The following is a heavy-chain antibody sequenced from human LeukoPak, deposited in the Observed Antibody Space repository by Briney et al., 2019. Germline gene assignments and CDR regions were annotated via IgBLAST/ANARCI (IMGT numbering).Heavy chain of an antibody. CDR1: GRSINNYY. J-gene: IGHJ3*02. V-gene: IGHV4-4*07. D-gene: IGHD2-15*01. CDR2: IYTRGST. Sequence: SETLSLTCTVSGRSINNYYWSWIRQPAGKGLEWIGRIYTRGSTNYNPFLKSRVTMSVDTSKNQFSLKLSSVTAADTAVYYCARGRYCSADICSGGDAFDIWGQGTMVSVSS. CDR3: ARGRYCSADICSGGDAFDI.